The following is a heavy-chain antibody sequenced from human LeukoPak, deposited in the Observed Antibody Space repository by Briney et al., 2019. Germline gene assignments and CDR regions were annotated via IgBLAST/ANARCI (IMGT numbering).Heavy chain of an antibody. D-gene: IGHD5-18*01. CDR2: IKQDGSEK. CDR3: AREHRSRSGDSYGYMKY. J-gene: IGHJ4*02. CDR1: GFTFSSYW. V-gene: IGHV3-7*01. Sequence: PGGSLRLSCAASGFTFSSYWMSWVRQAPGKGLEWVANIKQDGSEKYYVDSVKGRFTISRDNSKNTLYLQMNSLRAEDTAVYYCAREHRSRSGDSYGYMKYWGQGTLVTVSS.